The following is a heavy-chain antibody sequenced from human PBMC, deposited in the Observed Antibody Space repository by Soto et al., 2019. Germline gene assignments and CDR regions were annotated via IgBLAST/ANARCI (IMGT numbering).Heavy chain of an antibody. CDR2: ISGSGGTT. Sequence: EVQLLESGGGLVQPGGSLRLSCAASGFTFSKYALSWVRQAPGKGLEWVSAISGSGGTTHYADSVKGRVTISRDNSKDTLYLQMNSLRPEDTAVYYCAKDGGIAVAGAFDYWGQGTLVTVSS. D-gene: IGHD6-19*01. CDR1: GFTFSKYA. CDR3: AKDGGIAVAGAFDY. J-gene: IGHJ4*02. V-gene: IGHV3-23*01.